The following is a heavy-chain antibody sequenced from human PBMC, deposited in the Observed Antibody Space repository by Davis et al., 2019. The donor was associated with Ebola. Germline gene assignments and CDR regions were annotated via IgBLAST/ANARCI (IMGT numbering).Heavy chain of an antibody. D-gene: IGHD3-22*01. V-gene: IGHV3-23*01. CDR2: ISGSGGST. Sequence: GESLKISCAASGFTFSSYWMTWVRQAPGKGLEWVSAISGSGGSTYYAGSVKGRFTISRDNSRNTLYLQMNSLKTEDTAVYYCTTEDHYYDSSGYSYYYYGMDVWGQGTTVTVSS. CDR1: GFTFSSYW. CDR3: TTEDHYYDSSGYSYYYYGMDV. J-gene: IGHJ6*02.